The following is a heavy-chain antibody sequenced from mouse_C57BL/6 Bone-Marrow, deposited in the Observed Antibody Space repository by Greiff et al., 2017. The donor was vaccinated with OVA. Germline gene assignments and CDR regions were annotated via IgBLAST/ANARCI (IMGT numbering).Heavy chain of an antibody. CDR3: ARPRYYYGSES. CDR1: GYTFTSYW. CDR2: IYPGSGST. J-gene: IGHJ4*01. Sequence: VQLQQPGAELVKPGASVQMSCKASGYTFTSYWITWVKQRPGQGLEWIGDIYPGSGSTNYNEKFKSKATLTVDTSSSTAYMQLSSLTSEDSAVYYCARPRYYYGSESWGQGTSVTVSS. V-gene: IGHV1-55*01. D-gene: IGHD1-1*01.